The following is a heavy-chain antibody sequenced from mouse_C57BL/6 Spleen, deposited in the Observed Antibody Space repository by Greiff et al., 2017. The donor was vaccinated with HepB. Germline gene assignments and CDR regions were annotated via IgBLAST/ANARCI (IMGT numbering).Heavy chain of an antibody. CDR2: IYPRSGNT. CDR3: ARKQLLLYFDY. V-gene: IGHV1-81*01. J-gene: IGHJ2*01. CDR1: GYTFTSYG. Sequence: VKLVESGAELARPGASVKLSCKASGYTFTSYGISWVKQRTGQGLEWIGEIYPRSGNTYYNEKFKGKATLTADKSSSTAYMELRSLTSEDSAVYFCARKQLLLYFDYWGQGTTLTVSS. D-gene: IGHD2-12*01.